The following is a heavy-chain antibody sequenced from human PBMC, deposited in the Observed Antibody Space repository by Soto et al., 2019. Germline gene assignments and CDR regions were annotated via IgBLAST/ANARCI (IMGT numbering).Heavy chain of an antibody. Sequence: QVQLVQSGAEVKKPESSVKVPCKAPGDTFSTYAISWVRQAPGQGLEWMGGIIPMFGTANYAQRFQDRVTITADESTNTVYMELSSLRSEDTAVYFCASGIQLWLRRINNGYSGWGQGTLVTVSS. CDR3: ASGIQLWLRRINNGYSG. CDR2: IIPMFGTA. V-gene: IGHV1-69*12. D-gene: IGHD5-18*01. CDR1: GDTFSTYA. J-gene: IGHJ4*02.